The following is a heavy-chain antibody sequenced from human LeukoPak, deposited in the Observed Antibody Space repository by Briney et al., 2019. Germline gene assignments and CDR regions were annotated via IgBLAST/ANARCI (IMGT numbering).Heavy chain of an antibody. Sequence: ASVKVSCKASGYTFTRYGISWVRQAPGQRLEWMGWISAYNGHTNYTQKLQGRVTMTTDTSTSTAYMELRSLRSDDTAVYFCVRDGHRLYDYYYYYMDVWGKGTTVTVSS. CDR2: ISAYNGHT. CDR3: VRDGHRLYDYYYYYMDV. CDR1: GYTFTRYG. J-gene: IGHJ6*03. V-gene: IGHV1-18*01. D-gene: IGHD2-2*02.